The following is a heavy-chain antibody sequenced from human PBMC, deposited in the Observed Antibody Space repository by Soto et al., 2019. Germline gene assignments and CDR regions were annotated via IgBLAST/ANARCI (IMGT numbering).Heavy chain of an antibody. J-gene: IGHJ4*02. CDR1: GGTFSSYT. Sequence: QVQLVQSGAEVKKPGSSVKVSCKASGGTFSSYTISWVRQAPGQGLEWMGRIIPILGIANYAQKFQGRVTITANNSTSTAYMELSSLRSEDTAVYYCARENGDGSAFDYWGQGTLVTVSS. CDR2: IIPILGIA. D-gene: IGHD1-1*01. V-gene: IGHV1-69*08. CDR3: ARENGDGSAFDY.